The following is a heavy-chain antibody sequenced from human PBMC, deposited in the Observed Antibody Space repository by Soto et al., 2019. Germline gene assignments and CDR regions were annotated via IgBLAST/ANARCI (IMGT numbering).Heavy chain of an antibody. CDR2: IRSKAYGGTT. CDR1: GFTFGAYA. J-gene: IGHJ5*02. Sequence: PGGSLRLSCTASGFTFGAYAMSWFRQAPGKGLEWVGFIRSKAYGGTTEYAASVKGRFTISRDDSKSIAYLQMNSLKTEDTAVYYCTRVNYYDSSGYYWPWFDPWGQGTMVTVSS. D-gene: IGHD3-22*01. CDR3: TRVNYYDSSGYYWPWFDP. V-gene: IGHV3-49*03.